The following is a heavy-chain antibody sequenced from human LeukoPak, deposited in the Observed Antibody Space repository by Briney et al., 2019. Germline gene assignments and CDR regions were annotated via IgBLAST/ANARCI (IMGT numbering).Heavy chain of an antibody. CDR3: ARDNPTSALGYGSGSYPDY. CDR1: GYTFTNYG. D-gene: IGHD3-10*01. Sequence: ASVKVSCKASGYTFTNYGISWVRQAPGQGLEWMGWISGYNGHTSYAQKFQGRVTMTRDTSTSTVYMELSSLRSEDTAVYYCARDNPTSALGYGSGSYPDYWGQGTLVTVSS. CDR2: ISGYNGHT. V-gene: IGHV1-18*01. J-gene: IGHJ4*02.